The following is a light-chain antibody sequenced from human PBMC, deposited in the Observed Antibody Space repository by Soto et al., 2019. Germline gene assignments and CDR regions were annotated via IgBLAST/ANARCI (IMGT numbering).Light chain of an antibody. Sequence: DTQMTQSPSTLSASVGDRVTITCRASQSIRNWLAWYQQRPGRAPKLLIYKASNLQSGVPSRFSGSGSGTEFTLTINSLQPDDFAIYYCQQYNTFLPTFGQGTKVEFK. CDR2: KAS. V-gene: IGKV1-5*03. CDR3: QQYNTFLPT. CDR1: QSIRNW. J-gene: IGKJ1*01.